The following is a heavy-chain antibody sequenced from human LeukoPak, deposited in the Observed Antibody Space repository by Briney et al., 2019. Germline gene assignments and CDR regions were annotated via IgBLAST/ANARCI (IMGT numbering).Heavy chain of an antibody. Sequence: SETLSLTCAVYGGSFSGYYWSWIRQPPGKGLERIGEINHSGSTNYNPSLKSRVTISVDTSKNQFSLKLSSVTAADTAVYYCARKRSRAVAAVDYWGQGTLVTVSP. D-gene: IGHD6-19*01. CDR2: INHSGST. CDR1: GGSFSGYY. V-gene: IGHV4-34*01. J-gene: IGHJ4*02. CDR3: ARKRSRAVAAVDY.